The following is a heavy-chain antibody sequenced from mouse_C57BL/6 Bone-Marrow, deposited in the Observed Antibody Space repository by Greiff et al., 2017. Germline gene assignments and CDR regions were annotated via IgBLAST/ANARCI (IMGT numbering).Heavy chain of an antibody. CDR2: IDPDGGDT. D-gene: IGHD2-1*01. CDR1: GFNITDYY. Sequence: VQLQQSGAELVRPGASVKLSCTASGFNITDYYMHWVKQRPEQGLEWIGRIDPDGGDTEYAPKFQGKAPLTSDKSSNPASLQLRSLTSEDTAVXYWTTGGNVVAYWGQGTLVTGSA. CDR3: TTGGNVVAY. J-gene: IGHJ3*01. V-gene: IGHV14-1*01.